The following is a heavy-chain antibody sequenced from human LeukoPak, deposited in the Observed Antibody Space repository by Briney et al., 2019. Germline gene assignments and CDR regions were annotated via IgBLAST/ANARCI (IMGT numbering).Heavy chain of an antibody. V-gene: IGHV1-46*01. CDR3: VRTPPNWGFDY. D-gene: IGHD7-27*01. CDR2: INPSGGST. J-gene: IGHJ4*02. Sequence: ASVKVSCKASGYTFTSYYMHWVRQAPGQGLEWMGIINPSGGSTSYAQKFQGRVTMTSDSSISTAYMELSSLRSEDTAIYYCVRTPPNWGFDYWGQGTLVTVSS. CDR1: GYTFTSYY.